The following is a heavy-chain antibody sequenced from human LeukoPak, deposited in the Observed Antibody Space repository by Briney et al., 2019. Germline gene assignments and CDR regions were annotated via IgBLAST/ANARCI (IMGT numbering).Heavy chain of an antibody. CDR1: GYSISSGYY. V-gene: IGHV4-38-2*02. CDR3: ARGGYYYDSSGYYYLSA. CDR2: IYHSGST. J-gene: IGHJ5*02. Sequence: PSETLSLTCTVSGYSISSGYYWGWIRPLPGKGLEWIGSIYHSGSTYYNPSLKSRVTISVDTSKNQFSLKLSSVTAADTAVYYCARGGYYYDSSGYYYLSAWGQGTLVTVSS. D-gene: IGHD3-22*01.